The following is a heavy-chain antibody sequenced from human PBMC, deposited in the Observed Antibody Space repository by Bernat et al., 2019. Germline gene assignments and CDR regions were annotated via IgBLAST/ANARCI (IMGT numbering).Heavy chain of an antibody. CDR2: INPSGGTT. D-gene: IGHD6-6*01. V-gene: IGHV1-46*01. J-gene: IGHJ4*02. Sequence: QGQLVQSGAEEKKPGASVKVSCKASGYTFISYSMHWVRQAPGQGLEWMGIINPSGGTTTYAQNFQGRVTMSSDTSTSTVSMELSSLRSEDTAVYYCARDFSSSPASSDYWGQGTLVTVSS. CDR3: ARDFSSSPASSDY. CDR1: GYTFISYS.